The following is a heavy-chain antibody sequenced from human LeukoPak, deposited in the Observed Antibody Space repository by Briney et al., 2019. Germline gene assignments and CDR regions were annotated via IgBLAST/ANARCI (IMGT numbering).Heavy chain of an antibody. J-gene: IGHJ6*03. Sequence: GGSLRLSCAASGFTFSNYAMSWVRQAPGKGLEWVSGISGSGGSTYYADSVKGRFTISRDNSKNTLYLQMNSLRDEDTAAFYCAKLPGSTLNYYYYYMDVWGKGTTVTVSS. CDR2: ISGSGGST. CDR1: GFTFSNYA. V-gene: IGHV3-23*01. D-gene: IGHD3-10*01. CDR3: AKLPGSTLNYYYYYMDV.